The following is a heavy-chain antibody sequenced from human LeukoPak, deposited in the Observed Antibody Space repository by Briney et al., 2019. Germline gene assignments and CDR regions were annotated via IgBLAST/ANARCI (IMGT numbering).Heavy chain of an antibody. J-gene: IGHJ5*02. V-gene: IGHV4-38-2*02. Sequence: SETLSLTCTVSGYSISSGYYWGWIRQPPGNGLEWIGSIYHSGSTYYNPSLKSRVTISVDTSKNQFSLKLSSVTAADTAVYYCARGWRTVTTPWGQGTLVTVSS. CDR2: IYHSGST. D-gene: IGHD4-11*01. CDR3: ARGWRTVTTP. CDR1: GYSISSGYY.